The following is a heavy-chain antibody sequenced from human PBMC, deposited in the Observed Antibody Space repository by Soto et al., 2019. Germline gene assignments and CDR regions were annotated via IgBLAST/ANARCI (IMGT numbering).Heavy chain of an antibody. CDR1: GGSISSSSYY. CDR2: IYYSGGT. V-gene: IGHV4-39*01. J-gene: IGHJ6*02. D-gene: IGHD3-3*01. Sequence: PSETLSLTCTVSGGSISSSSYYWGWIRQPPGKGLEWIGSIYYSGGTYYNPSLKSRVTISVDTSKNQFSLKLSSVTAADTAVYYCARHGNYDFWSGYYTLYYYYYGMDVWGQGTTVTVSS. CDR3: ARHGNYDFWSGYYTLYYYYYGMDV.